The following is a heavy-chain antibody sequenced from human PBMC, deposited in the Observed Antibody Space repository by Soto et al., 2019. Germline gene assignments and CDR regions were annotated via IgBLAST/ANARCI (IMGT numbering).Heavy chain of an antibody. CDR2: IYYSGTT. J-gene: IGHJ6*02. D-gene: IGHD3-9*01. V-gene: IGHV4-30-4*01. Sequence: SETLSLTCTVSGASISSGDYYWTWIRQPPEKGLEWIGYIYYSGTTYYNPSLKSRVSISLDTSKNRFSLQLTSVTAADTGVYYCALRYGTAWGQGTTVTVSS. CDR3: ALRYGTA. CDR1: GASISSGDYY.